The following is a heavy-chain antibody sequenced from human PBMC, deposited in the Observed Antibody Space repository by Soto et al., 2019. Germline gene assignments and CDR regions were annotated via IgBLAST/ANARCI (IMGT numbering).Heavy chain of an antibody. D-gene: IGHD6-19*01. CDR3: VRSRVFIAVIGMANYYYYYGMDV. CDR2: TYYRSKWYI. Sequence: SQTLSLTCAISGDSVSSDSAAWNWIRQSPSRGLEWLGRTYYRSKWYIEYAPSVKGRIIINPDTPENQLSLQLSSVTPEDTAVYYCVRSRVFIAVIGMANYYYYYGMDVWGQGTTVTVSS. J-gene: IGHJ6*02. CDR1: GDSVSSDSAA. V-gene: IGHV6-1*01.